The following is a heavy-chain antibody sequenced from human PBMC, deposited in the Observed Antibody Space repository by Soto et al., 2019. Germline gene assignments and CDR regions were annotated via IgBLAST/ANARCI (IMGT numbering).Heavy chain of an antibody. D-gene: IGHD3-3*01. Sequence: GGSLRLSCAASGFTFDDYAMHWVRQAPGKGLEWVSGISWNSGSIGYADSVKGRFTISRDNAKNSLYLQMNSLRAEDTALYYCAKDVTIFGVVIIRSGPGAFDIWGQGTMVTVSS. J-gene: IGHJ3*02. CDR1: GFTFDDYA. CDR2: ISWNSGSI. V-gene: IGHV3-9*01. CDR3: AKDVTIFGVVIIRSGPGAFDI.